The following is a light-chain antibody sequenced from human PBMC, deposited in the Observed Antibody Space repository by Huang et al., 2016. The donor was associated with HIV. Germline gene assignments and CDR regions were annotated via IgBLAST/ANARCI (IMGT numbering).Light chain of an antibody. CDR2: AAS. J-gene: IGKJ1*01. Sequence: EIVMTQSPATLSVSPGERATLSCRASQSVRSNLAWYQQKPGQAPRYLIYAASTRATAVQARFSGSGSGTEFTLTISSLQSEDFAVYYCQQYTNWPWTFGQGTKVEIK. CDR3: QQYTNWPWT. CDR1: QSVRSN. V-gene: IGKV3-15*01.